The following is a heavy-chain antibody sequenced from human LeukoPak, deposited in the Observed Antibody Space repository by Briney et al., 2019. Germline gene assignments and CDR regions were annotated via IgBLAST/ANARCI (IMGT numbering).Heavy chain of an antibody. V-gene: IGHV3-30*18. J-gene: IGHJ4*02. D-gene: IGHD3-10*01. CDR2: ISYDGSNK. CDR3: AKRAGGSDYFDY. Sequence: QPGGSLRLSCAASGFTFSRSGMHWVRQAPGKGLEWVAVISYDGSNKYYADSVKGRFTISRDNSKNTLNLQMNSLRAEDTAVYYCAKRAGGSDYFDYWGQGTLVTVSS. CDR1: GFTFSRSG.